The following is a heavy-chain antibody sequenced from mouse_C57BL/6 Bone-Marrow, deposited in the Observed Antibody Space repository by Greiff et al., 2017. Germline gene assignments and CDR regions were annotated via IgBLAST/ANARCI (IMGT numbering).Heavy chain of an antibody. CDR1: GFSLTSYG. Sequence: VMLVESGPGLVQPSQSLSITCTVSGFSLTSYGVHWVRQSPGKGLEWLGVIWSGGSTDSNAAFISRLSISKDNSKSQVFFKMNSLQADDTAIYYCARIPTLLPFYYAMDYWGQGTSVTVSS. J-gene: IGHJ4*01. D-gene: IGHD1-1*01. CDR3: ARIPTLLPFYYAMDY. CDR2: IWSGGST. V-gene: IGHV2-2*01.